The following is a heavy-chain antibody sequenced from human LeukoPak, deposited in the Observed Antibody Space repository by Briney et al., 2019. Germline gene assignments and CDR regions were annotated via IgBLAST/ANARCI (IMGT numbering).Heavy chain of an antibody. D-gene: IGHD6-19*01. CDR3: ARAVGQWLVYFDY. CDR2: INSDGSST. CDR1: GFTFSSYW. V-gene: IGHV3-74*01. Sequence: PGGSLRLSCAASGFTFSSYWMHWVRQAPGKGLVWVSRINSDGSSTSYADSVKGRFTISRDNAKNTLYLQMNSLGAEDTAVYYCARAVGQWLVYFDYWGQGTLVTVSS. J-gene: IGHJ4*02.